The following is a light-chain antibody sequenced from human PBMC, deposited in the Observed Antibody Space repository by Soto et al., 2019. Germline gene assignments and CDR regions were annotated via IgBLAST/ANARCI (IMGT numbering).Light chain of an antibody. CDR3: QQLSDWPPT. J-gene: IGKJ1*01. CDR2: GAS. V-gene: IGKV3-11*01. Sequence: EIVMTQSPATLSVSPGERATLSCRASQSVSRKLAWYQQKPGQAPTLLIYGASSMATGIPDRFSGSWCGTEITLTIIGIETEDFAVYYCQQLSDWPPTFGKGTKVDIK. CDR1: QSVSRK.